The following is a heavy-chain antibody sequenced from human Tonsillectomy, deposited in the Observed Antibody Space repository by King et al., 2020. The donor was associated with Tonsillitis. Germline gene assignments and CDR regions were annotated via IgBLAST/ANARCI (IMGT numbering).Heavy chain of an antibody. Sequence: VQLVESGGGLVQPGGSLRLSCAASGFTFSSYTMSWVRQAPGKGLEWVSGITGSAGDTYYADSVKGRFTISRDNSKNTVYLQMNKLRAEDTAIYYCAKDHGVGSGSSPFDFWGQGTLVTVSS. V-gene: IGHV3-23*04. D-gene: IGHD3-22*01. CDR3: AKDHGVGSGSSPFDF. J-gene: IGHJ4*02. CDR1: GFTFSSYT. CDR2: ITGSAGDT.